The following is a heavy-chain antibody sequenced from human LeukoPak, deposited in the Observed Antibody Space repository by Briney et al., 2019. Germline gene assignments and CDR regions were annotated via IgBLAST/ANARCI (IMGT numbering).Heavy chain of an antibody. CDR1: GFSLSTSGVG. Sequence: SGPTLVKPTQTLTLTCTFSGFSLSTSGVGVAWMRQSPGQAPEWLAVTYWNDDQRYSPSLKSRLIITKDTSKNQVVLTMTNMDPADTATYHCAHNGLYHWGQGTLVTVSS. J-gene: IGHJ5*02. CDR2: TYWNDDQ. CDR3: AHNGLYH. D-gene: IGHD2-2*03. V-gene: IGHV2-5*01.